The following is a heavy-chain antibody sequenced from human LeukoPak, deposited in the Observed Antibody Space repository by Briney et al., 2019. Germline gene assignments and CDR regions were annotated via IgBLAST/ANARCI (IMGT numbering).Heavy chain of an antibody. CDR2: INHSGST. D-gene: IGHD2-2*02. CDR3: ARGRFRGYCSSTSCYTSDY. CDR1: GGSISSSSYY. J-gene: IGHJ4*02. Sequence: SETLSLTCTVSGGSISSSSYYWSWIRQPPGKGLEWIGEINHSGSTNYNPSLKSRVTISVDTSKNQFSLKLSSVTAADTAVYYCARGRFRGYCSSTSCYTSDYWGQGTLVTVSS. V-gene: IGHV4-39*07.